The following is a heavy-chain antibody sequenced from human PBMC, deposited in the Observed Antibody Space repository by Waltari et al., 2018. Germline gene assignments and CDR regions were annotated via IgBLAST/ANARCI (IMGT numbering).Heavy chain of an antibody. J-gene: IGHJ3*02. D-gene: IGHD5-12*01. CDR1: GYTLTELS. Sequence: QVQLVQSGAEVKKPGASVKVSCKVSGYTLTELSRHWVRQDPGKGLEWMGGCDPEDGETIDAQKSQGRVTMTEDTSTDTAYMELSSLRSEDTAVYYCATRVATGGGGAFDIWGQGTMVTVSS. V-gene: IGHV1-24*01. CDR3: ATRVATGGGGAFDI. CDR2: CDPEDGET.